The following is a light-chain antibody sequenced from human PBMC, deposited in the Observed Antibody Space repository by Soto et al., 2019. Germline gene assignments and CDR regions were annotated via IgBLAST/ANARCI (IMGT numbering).Light chain of an antibody. Sequence: DRVTITCRASQDIGNDLAWFQQKPGKAPKSLIYAASSLLSGVPSRFSGSGSGTEFTLTISSLQPEDFATYYCQQANSFPITFGQGPRLEIK. CDR1: QDIGND. CDR3: QQANSFPIT. CDR2: AAS. V-gene: IGKV1-16*01. J-gene: IGKJ5*01.